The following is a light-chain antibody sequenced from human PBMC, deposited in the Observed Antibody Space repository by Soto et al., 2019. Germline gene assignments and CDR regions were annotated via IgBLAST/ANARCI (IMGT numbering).Light chain of an antibody. CDR2: GAS. CDR3: HQYGTSTIT. Sequence: EIVLTQSPDTLSLSPGERATLSCRASESVSSSYLAWYQQRPGQAPRLLIYGASSRATGIPDRCSGSGSGTDFTLTISRLEPEDFAVYYCHQYGTSTITFGPGTRLEIK. J-gene: IGKJ5*01. CDR1: ESVSSSY. V-gene: IGKV3-20*01.